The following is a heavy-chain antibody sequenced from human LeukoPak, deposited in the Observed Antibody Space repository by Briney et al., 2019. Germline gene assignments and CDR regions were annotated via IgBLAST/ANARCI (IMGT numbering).Heavy chain of an antibody. D-gene: IGHD6-25*01. CDR1: GASISSSSYY. Sequence: PSETLSLTCIVSGASISSSSYYWGWIRQPPGKGLEWIGSIYYSGGTYSNPSLKSRVTLSVDTARSQFSLKLSSVTAADTAVYFCARAGGASAYYFYYMDVWGKGTTVTVSS. V-gene: IGHV4-39*07. CDR2: IYYSGGT. J-gene: IGHJ6*03. CDR3: ARAGGASAYYFYYMDV.